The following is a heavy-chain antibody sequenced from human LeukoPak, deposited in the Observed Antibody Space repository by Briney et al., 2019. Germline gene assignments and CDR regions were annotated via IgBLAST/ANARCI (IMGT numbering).Heavy chain of an antibody. J-gene: IGHJ4*02. CDR3: AREVWSSGFVGSDY. D-gene: IGHD3-22*01. V-gene: IGHV4-61*02. Sequence: SQTLSLTCTVSGGSISSGSYYWSWIRQPAGTGLEWIGRIYTSGSTNYNPSLKSRVTISVDTSKNQFSLKLSSVTAADTAVYYCAREVWSSGFVGSDYWGQGTLVTGSS. CDR2: IYTSGST. CDR1: GGSISSGSYY.